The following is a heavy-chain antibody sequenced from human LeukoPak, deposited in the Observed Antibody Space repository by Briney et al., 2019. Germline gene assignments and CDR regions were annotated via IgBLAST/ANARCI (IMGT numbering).Heavy chain of an antibody. CDR1: GFTFRNYW. Sequence: PGGSLRLSCAASGFTFRNYWMHWVRQARGEGLEWVASIKQDGREKYYVDSVKGRFTISRDNAENSLYLQMNSLRAEDTAVYHCGSPISLRATGNCWGQGTLVTVSS. J-gene: IGHJ4*02. V-gene: IGHV3-7*05. CDR3: GSPISLRATGNC. CDR2: IKQDGREK. D-gene: IGHD1-26*01.